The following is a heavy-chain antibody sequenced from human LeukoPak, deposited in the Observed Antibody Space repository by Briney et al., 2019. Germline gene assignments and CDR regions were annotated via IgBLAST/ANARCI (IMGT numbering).Heavy chain of an antibody. CDR3: ARGGGDFWNGYFGFCDS. V-gene: IGHV4-59*01. CDR2: IYYSGST. J-gene: IGHJ4*02. Sequence: NTSETLSLTCTVSGGSISSYYWSWIRQPPGKGLEWIGYIYYSGSTNYNPSLKSRVTISVDTSKNQFSLRLSSVTAADTALYYCARGGGDFWNGYFGFCDSWGQGTLVTVSS. CDR1: GGSISSYY. D-gene: IGHD3-3*01.